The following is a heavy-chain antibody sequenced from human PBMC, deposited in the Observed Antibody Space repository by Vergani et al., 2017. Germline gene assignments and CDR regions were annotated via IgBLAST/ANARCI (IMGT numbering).Heavy chain of an antibody. V-gene: IGHV3-30-3*01. CDR3: ARDHDIVVVPAAMLLDY. D-gene: IGHD2-2*01. Sequence: VQLLESGGGLVQPGGSLRLSCAASGFTFSSYAMSWVRQAPGKGLEWVAVISYDGSNKYYADSVKGRFTISRDNSKNTLYLQMNSLRAEDTAVYYCARDHDIVVVPAAMLLDYWGQGTLVTVSS. CDR2: ISYDGSNK. CDR1: GFTFSSYA. J-gene: IGHJ4*02.